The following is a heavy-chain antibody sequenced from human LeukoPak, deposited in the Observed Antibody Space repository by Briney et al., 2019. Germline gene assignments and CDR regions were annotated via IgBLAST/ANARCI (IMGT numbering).Heavy chain of an antibody. CDR2: ISGSGGST. Sequence: GGSLRLSCAASGFTFSSYAMSWVRQAPGKGLEWVSAISGSGGSTYYADSVKGWFTISRDNSKNTLYLQMNSLRAEDTAVYYCAKEKWDIVVVPAHDYWGQGTLVTVSS. CDR3: AKEKWDIVVVPAHDY. D-gene: IGHD2-2*01. CDR1: GFTFSSYA. J-gene: IGHJ4*02. V-gene: IGHV3-23*01.